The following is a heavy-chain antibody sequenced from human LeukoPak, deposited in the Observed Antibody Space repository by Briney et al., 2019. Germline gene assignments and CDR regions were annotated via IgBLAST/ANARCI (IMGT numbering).Heavy chain of an antibody. V-gene: IGHV3-9*03. CDR1: GFTFDDYA. J-gene: IGHJ3*02. Sequence: VQPGRSLRLSCAASGFTFDDYALHWVRQAPGKGLEWVSGISWNSGSIGYADSVKGRFTISRDNAKNSLYLQMNSLRAEDMALYYCAKAHRLYSSGWDNDAIDRWGQGTLVTVSS. CDR2: ISWNSGSI. CDR3: AKAHRLYSSGWDNDAIDR. D-gene: IGHD6-19*01.